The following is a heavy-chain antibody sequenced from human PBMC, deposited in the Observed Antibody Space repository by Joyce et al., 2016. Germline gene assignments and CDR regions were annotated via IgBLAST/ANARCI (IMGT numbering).Heavy chain of an antibody. Sequence: EVQLVQSGGGLVQPGGSLRLSCAVSGCIFSKYGINWVRQAPGKGLELVSYIGSSGSIKQYADSVEGRFTISRDNGKNSLYLQMNSLRAEDTAVYYCARDGRSSGGYYWGQGNLVTVSS. V-gene: IGHV3-48*01. CDR1: GCIFSKYG. J-gene: IGHJ4*02. CDR2: IGSSGSIK. D-gene: IGHD6-19*01. CDR3: ARDGRSSGGYY.